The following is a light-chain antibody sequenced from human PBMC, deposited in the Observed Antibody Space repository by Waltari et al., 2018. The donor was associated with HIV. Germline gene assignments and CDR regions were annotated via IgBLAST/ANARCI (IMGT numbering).Light chain of an antibody. CDR2: RND. J-gene: IGLJ3*02. CDR1: SSNIGSNY. V-gene: IGLV1-47*01. Sequence: QSVLTQPPSASGTPGQRVSISCSGSSSNIGSNYVYWYQQLPGTAPKLLSDRNDERPSGVPDRFSGSKSGTSASLSISGLRSEDEADYYCAAWDDRLSAWVFGGGTKLTVL. CDR3: AAWDDRLSAWV.